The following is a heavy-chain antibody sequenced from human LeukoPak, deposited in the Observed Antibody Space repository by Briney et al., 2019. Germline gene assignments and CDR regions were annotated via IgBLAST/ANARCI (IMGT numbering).Heavy chain of an antibody. CDR1: GFTFSSYS. J-gene: IGHJ2*01. CDR3: ARDASAPKWYFDL. V-gene: IGHV3-48*01. Sequence: SGGSLRLSCAASGFTFSSYSMNWVRQAPGKGLEWASYIDSSSSTIYYADSVKGRFTISRDNAKNSLYLQMNSLRAEDTAVYYCARDASAPKWYFDLWGRGTLVTVSS. CDR2: IDSSSSTI.